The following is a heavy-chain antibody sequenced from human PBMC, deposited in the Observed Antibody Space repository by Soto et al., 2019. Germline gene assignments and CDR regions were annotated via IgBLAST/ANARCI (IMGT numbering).Heavy chain of an antibody. CDR2: IYPGDSDT. CDR1: GYSFTSYW. J-gene: IGHJ3*02. CDR3: ARIQNPQDGEYVECVFDR. D-gene: IGHD4-17*01. V-gene: IGHV5-51*01. Sequence: GASLKISCKGSGYSFTSYWIGWVRQMPGKGLEWMGIIYPGDSDTRYSPSFQGQVTISADKSISTAYLQWSSLKASDTAMYYCARIQNPQDGEYVECVFDRWGNGKMVTVS.